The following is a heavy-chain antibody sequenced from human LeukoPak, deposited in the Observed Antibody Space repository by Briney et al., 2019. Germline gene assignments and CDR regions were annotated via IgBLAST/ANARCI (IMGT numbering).Heavy chain of an antibody. CDR2: TYYRSKWYN. Sequence: SQTLSLTCAISGDSVSGNSAAWNWIRQSPSRGLEWLGRTYYRSKWYNDYAVSVKSRITINPDTSKNQFSLQLNSVTPEDTAVYYCATEYSSSSANAFDIWGQGTMVTVSS. V-gene: IGHV6-1*01. D-gene: IGHD6-6*01. J-gene: IGHJ3*02. CDR3: ATEYSSSSANAFDI. CDR1: GDSVSGNSAA.